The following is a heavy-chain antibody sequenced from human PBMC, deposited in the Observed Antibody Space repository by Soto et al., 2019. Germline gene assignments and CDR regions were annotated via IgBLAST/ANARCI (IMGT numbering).Heavy chain of an antibody. Sequence: QVQLVESGGGVVQPGRSLRLSCAASGFTFSSYAMHWVRQAPGKGLEWVAVISYDGSNKYYADSVKGRFTISRDNSKNTLYLQMNSLRAEDTAVHYCARDYNWFDPWGQGTLVTVSS. V-gene: IGHV3-30-3*01. CDR3: ARDYNWFDP. CDR2: ISYDGSNK. CDR1: GFTFSSYA. J-gene: IGHJ5*02.